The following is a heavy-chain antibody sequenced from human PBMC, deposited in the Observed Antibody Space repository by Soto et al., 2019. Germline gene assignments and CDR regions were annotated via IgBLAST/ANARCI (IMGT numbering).Heavy chain of an antibody. CDR1: GFTFSTYS. D-gene: IGHD5-18*01. V-gene: IGHV3-30-3*01. J-gene: IGHJ4*02. CDR3: ARDGERGYSYGNYFDY. CDR2: ISYDGNNK. Sequence: GGSLRLSCAASGFTFSTYSMHWVRQAPGKGLEWVALISYDGNNKYYADSVKGRFTISRDNSKNTLYLQMNSLRAEDTAVFHCARDGERGYSYGNYFDYWGQGTLVTVSS.